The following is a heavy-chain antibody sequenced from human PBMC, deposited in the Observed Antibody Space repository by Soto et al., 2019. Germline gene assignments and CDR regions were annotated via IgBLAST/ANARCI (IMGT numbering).Heavy chain of an antibody. CDR3: AKDLAVAGMVGFDY. Sequence: GGSLRLSWAASGFTFSSYAMSWVRQAPGKGLEWVSAISGSGGSTYYADSVKGRVTISRDNSKNTLYLQMNSLRAEDTAVYYCAKDLAVAGMVGFDYWGQGTLVTVSS. J-gene: IGHJ4*02. CDR2: ISGSGGST. D-gene: IGHD6-19*01. V-gene: IGHV3-23*01. CDR1: GFTFSSYA.